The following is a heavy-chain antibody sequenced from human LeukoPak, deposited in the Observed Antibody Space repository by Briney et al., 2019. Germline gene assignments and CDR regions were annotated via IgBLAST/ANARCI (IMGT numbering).Heavy chain of an antibody. V-gene: IGHV4-59*01. CDR2: IYYSGST. J-gene: IGHJ4*02. Sequence: SETLSLTCTVSGGSISSYYWSWIRQPPGKGLEWIGYIYYSGSTNYNPSLKSRVTISVDTSKNQFSLKLSSVTAADTAVYYCARGNTMIVVAPGYWGQGTLVTVSS. CDR1: GGSISSYY. D-gene: IGHD3-22*01. CDR3: ARGNTMIVVAPGY.